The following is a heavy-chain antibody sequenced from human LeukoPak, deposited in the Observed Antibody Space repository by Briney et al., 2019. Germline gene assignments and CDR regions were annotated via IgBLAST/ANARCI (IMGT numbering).Heavy chain of an antibody. J-gene: IGHJ4*02. D-gene: IGHD3-22*01. CDR2: IIPIFGTA. V-gene: IGHV1-69*01. Sequence: ASVKVSCKASGGTFSSYGISWVRQAPGQGLDWMGGIIPIFGTANYAQKFQGRVTITADESTSTAYMELSSLRAEDTAVYYCARGPDSSGYNSEYSFEYWGQGTLVTVSS. CDR3: ARGPDSSGYNSEYSFEY. CDR1: GGTFSSYG.